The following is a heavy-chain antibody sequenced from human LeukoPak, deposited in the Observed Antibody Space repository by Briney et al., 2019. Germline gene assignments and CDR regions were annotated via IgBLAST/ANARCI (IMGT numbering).Heavy chain of an antibody. CDR1: GGSIRSYY. D-gene: IGHD2-8*01. V-gene: IGHV4-59*12. CDR3: SRENGAFSPFGY. J-gene: IGHJ4*02. CDR2: IYYSGTT. Sequence: PSETLSLTCTVSGGSIRSYYWSWIRQPPGKTLEWIGHIYYSGTTNYNPSLKSRVTMSLDTSKNQLSLNLTSVTAADTAVYYCSRENGAFSPFGYWGQGTLVTVPS.